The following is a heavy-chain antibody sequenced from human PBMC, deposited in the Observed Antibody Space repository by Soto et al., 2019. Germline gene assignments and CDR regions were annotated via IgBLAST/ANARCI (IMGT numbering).Heavy chain of an antibody. CDR3: ARDIMVRGRSYYGMDV. D-gene: IGHD3-10*01. Sequence: QVQLVESGGGVVQPGMSLRLSCAASGFTFSTYGVHWVRQAPGKGLVWVAVIWSDGSNEYYADSVKGRFTISRDNSKNTLFLQMDSLTTEDTAVYYCARDIMVRGRSYYGMDVWGQGTTVTVSS. V-gene: IGHV3-33*01. CDR2: IWSDGSNE. CDR1: GFTFSTYG. J-gene: IGHJ6*02.